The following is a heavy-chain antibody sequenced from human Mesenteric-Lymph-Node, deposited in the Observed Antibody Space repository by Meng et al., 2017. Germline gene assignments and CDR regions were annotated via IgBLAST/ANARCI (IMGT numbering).Heavy chain of an antibody. CDR2: IIPILGIT. V-gene: IGHV1-69*10. CDR1: GGTFSSLA. Sequence: QVQLVQSGVEVKKPGSSVKVSCEASGGTFSSLAINWVRQAPAQGLEWMGGIIPILGITNYAQKVQGRVTITADKSTSTVHMELSRLTSDDTAVYYCARQKRSASYFFDYWGQETLVTVSS. CDR3: ARQKRSASYFFDY. D-gene: IGHD3-3*01. J-gene: IGHJ4*02.